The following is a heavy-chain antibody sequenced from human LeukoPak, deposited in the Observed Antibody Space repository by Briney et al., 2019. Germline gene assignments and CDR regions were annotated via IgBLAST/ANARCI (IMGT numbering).Heavy chain of an antibody. CDR2: INAGNGNT. CDR3: AREGDCSSTSCLDY. CDR1: GYTFTSYA. J-gene: IGHJ4*02. Sequence: ASVKVSCKASGYTFTSYAMHWVRQAPGQRLERMGWINAGNGNTKYSQEFQGRVTITRDTSASTAYMELSSLRSEDMAVYYCAREGDCSSTSCLDYWGQGTLVTVSS. D-gene: IGHD2-2*01. V-gene: IGHV1-3*03.